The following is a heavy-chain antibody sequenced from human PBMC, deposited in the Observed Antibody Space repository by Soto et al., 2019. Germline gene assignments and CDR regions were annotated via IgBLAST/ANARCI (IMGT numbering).Heavy chain of an antibody. V-gene: IGHV1-24*01. D-gene: IGHD3-22*01. CDR3: ATVRQYYDSSGYYRGFDY. J-gene: IGHJ4*02. CDR2: FDPEGGET. CDR1: GHTLTEFS. Sequence: GASVKVSCKISGHTLTEFSIHWVRQAPGKGLEWMGGFDPEGGETIYAQKFQGRVTMTEDTSTDTAYMELSSLRSEDTAVYYCATVRQYYDSSGYYRGFDYWGQGTLVTVSS.